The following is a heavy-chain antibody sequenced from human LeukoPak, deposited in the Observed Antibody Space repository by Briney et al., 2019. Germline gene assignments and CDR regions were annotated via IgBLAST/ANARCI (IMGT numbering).Heavy chain of an antibody. CDR1: GFTFSSYW. V-gene: IGHV3-7*01. CDR2: IKPDGSEK. CDR3: ATLRGSRTIFDC. Sequence: GGSLRLSCAASGFTFSSYWMSWVRQAPGKGLEWVANIKPDGSEKYYVDSVKGRFTISRDNAQNSLDLQMNSLRAEDTAVYYCATLRGSRTIFDCWGQGSLVTVSS. D-gene: IGHD3-16*01. J-gene: IGHJ4*02.